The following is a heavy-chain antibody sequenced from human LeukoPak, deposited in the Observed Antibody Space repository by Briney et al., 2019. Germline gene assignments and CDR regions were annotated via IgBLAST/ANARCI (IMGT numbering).Heavy chain of an antibody. CDR1: DYSISSNYY. CDR2: IYHSGST. V-gene: IGHV4-38-2*02. J-gene: IGHJ6*02. CDR3: ARAMRMTTVTTNYYYGMDV. D-gene: IGHD4-17*01. Sequence: NPSETLSLTCTVSDYSISSNYYWGWIRQPPGGGLEWIGNIYHSGSTSYNPSLKSRVAISVDTSRNQFSLKLSSVTAADTAVYYCARAMRMTTVTTNYYYGMDVWGRGSTVTVSS.